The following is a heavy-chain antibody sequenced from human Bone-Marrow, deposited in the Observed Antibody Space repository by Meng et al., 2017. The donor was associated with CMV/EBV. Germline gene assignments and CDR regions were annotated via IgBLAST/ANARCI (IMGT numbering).Heavy chain of an antibody. J-gene: IGHJ3*02. D-gene: IGHD4-23*01. V-gene: IGHV4-34*01. CDR2: INQSGST. CDR3: AREVTGSNSEGAFAI. CDR1: GGSDDY. Sequence: SETLSLTCAVYGGSDDYWNWIRQFPGKGLEWIGEINQSGSTNYNPSLKSRVTISVDTSKNQFSLRLNAVTAADTAVYYCAREVTGSNSEGAFAIWGQGTGVTVSS.